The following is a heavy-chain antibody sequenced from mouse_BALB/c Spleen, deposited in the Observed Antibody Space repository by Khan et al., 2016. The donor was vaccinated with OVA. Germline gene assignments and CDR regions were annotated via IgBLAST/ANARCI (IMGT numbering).Heavy chain of an antibody. Sequence: EVQLVESGPGLVKPSQSLSLTCTVTGYSITSHYAWNWIRQFPGNKLEWMGYVSYSGSTSYNPSLKSRISITRDTSKNQFFLQLNSVTTADTATYYCARGNYYGYAMDYWGQGTSVTVSS. CDR3: ARGNYYGYAMDY. CDR1: GYSITSHYA. CDR2: VSYSGST. D-gene: IGHD1-1*01. J-gene: IGHJ4*01. V-gene: IGHV3-2*02.